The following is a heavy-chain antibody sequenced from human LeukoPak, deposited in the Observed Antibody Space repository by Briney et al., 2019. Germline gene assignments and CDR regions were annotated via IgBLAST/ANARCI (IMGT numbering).Heavy chain of an antibody. D-gene: IGHD5-12*01. CDR1: GGSISSYY. Sequence: PSETPSLTCTVSGGSISSYYWSWIRQPPGKGLEWIGYIYYSGSTNYNPSLKSRVTISVDTSKNQFSLKLSSVTAADTAVYYCARDLGLRGMDVWGQGTTVTVSS. CDR3: ARDLGLRGMDV. CDR2: IYYSGST. V-gene: IGHV4-59*01. J-gene: IGHJ6*02.